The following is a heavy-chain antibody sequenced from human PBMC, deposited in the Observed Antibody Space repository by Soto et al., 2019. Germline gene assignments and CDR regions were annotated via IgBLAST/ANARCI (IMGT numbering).Heavy chain of an antibody. CDR1: GGSISNHY. CDR3: AKRTISDSTSGPYNWLDP. J-gene: IGHJ5*02. CDR2: VYNSGST. Sequence: QVQLQESGPELVKPSETLSLTCTVSGGSISNHYWNWLRQPPGRGLEWIGCVYNSGSTIYNPSLESRVTISVDTSKNQFSLSLSSVTAADTAVYYCAKRTISDSTSGPYNWLDPWGQGALVTVSS. V-gene: IGHV4-59*08. D-gene: IGHD2-2*01.